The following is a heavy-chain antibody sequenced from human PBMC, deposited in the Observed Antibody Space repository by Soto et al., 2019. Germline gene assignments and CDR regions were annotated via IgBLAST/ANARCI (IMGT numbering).Heavy chain of an antibody. CDR3: AHAMLFCTGGSCSTYFAS. D-gene: IGHD2-15*01. Sequence: QITLKESGPTLVKPTQPLTLTCTFSGFSLSTHGVAVGWIRQPAGKALEWLALIYWDDDKYYSASLNSRLTITKDTSKNQVVLTMIHMDPVDTATYSCAHAMLFCTGGSCSTYFASWGQGTLVTVSS. J-gene: IGHJ4*02. CDR2: IYWDDDK. V-gene: IGHV2-5*02. CDR1: GFSLSTHGVA.